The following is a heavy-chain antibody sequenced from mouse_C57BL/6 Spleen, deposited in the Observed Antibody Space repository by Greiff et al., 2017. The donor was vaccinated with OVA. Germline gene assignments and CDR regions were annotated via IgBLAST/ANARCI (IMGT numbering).Heavy chain of an antibody. CDR3: TRDYDGDYFDY. D-gene: IGHD2-4*01. CDR1: GFTFSNYW. CDR2: IRLKSDNYAT. V-gene: IGHV6-3*01. Sequence: EVQRVESGGGLVQPGGSMKLSCVASGFTFSNYWMNWVRQSPEKGLEWVAQIRLKSDNYATHYAESVKGRFTISRDDSKSSVYLQMNNLRAEDTGIYYCTRDYDGDYFDYWGQGTTLTVSS. J-gene: IGHJ2*01.